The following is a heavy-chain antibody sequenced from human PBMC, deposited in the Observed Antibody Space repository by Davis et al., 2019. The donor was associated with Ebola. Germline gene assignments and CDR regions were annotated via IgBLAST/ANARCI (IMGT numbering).Heavy chain of an antibody. CDR2: IFHNGRT. Sequence: MPSETLSLTCAVSGDSIRSYHWWSWVRQSPERGLEWIGEIFHNGRTNYTPSLQSRVTISVDTTNNQFFLKLSSVTAADTAVYYCARGIRDGAGDWFDPWGQGTLVTVSS. CDR3: ARGIRDGAGDWFDP. V-gene: IGHV4-4*02. J-gene: IGHJ5*02. D-gene: IGHD2/OR15-2a*01. CDR1: GDSIRSYHW.